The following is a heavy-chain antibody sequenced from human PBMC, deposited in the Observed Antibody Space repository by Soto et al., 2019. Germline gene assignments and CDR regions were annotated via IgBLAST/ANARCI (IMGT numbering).Heavy chain of an antibody. CDR2: IYHSGST. CDR1: GGSISSSNW. D-gene: IGHD2-2*01. V-gene: IGHV4-4*02. CDR3: ARDRGGVLVPAATDY. J-gene: IGHJ4*02. Sequence: QVQLQESGPGLVKPSGTLSLTCAVSGGSISSSNWWSWVRQPPGKGLEWIGEIYHSGSTNYNPSLKSRVTLAVDKSKTQFSLKLSSVTAADTAVYYCARDRGGVLVPAATDYWGQGTLVTVSS.